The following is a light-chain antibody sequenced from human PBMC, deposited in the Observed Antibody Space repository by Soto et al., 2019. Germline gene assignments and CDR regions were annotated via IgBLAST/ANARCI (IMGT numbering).Light chain of an antibody. V-gene: IGLV2-14*01. CDR2: GVS. J-gene: IGLJ1*01. CDR1: SSDIGDYDF. Sequence: QSVLTQPASVSGSPGQSITISCTGSSSDIGDYDFVSWYQQHPGKAPKLMIYGVSNRPSGVSTRFSASKSGNTASLTISGLQAEDEATYYCSSYTSTTNIYVFGGGTKVTVL. CDR3: SSYTSTTNIYV.